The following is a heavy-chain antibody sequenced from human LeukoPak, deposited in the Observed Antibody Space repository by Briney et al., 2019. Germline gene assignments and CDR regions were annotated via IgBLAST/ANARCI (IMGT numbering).Heavy chain of an antibody. Sequence: NPSETLSLTCTVSGGSISSSSYYWGWIRQPPGKGLEWIGNIYYSGSTYYNPSLKSRITISVDTSKNQFSLKLGSVTAADTAVYYCARHGTLGSTTYPLDYWGQGTLVTVSS. CDR2: IYYSGST. J-gene: IGHJ4*02. CDR3: ARHGTLGSTTYPLDY. CDR1: GGSISSSSYY. D-gene: IGHD1-26*01. V-gene: IGHV4-39*01.